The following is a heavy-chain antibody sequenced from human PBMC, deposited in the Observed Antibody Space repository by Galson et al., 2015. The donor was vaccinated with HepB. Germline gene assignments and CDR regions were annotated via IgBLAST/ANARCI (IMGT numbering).Heavy chain of an antibody. CDR2: IIPLLGRT. CDR3: ARGMYCGTTNCYTVGHRYGMDG. D-gene: IGHD2-2*02. V-gene: IGHV1-69*10. J-gene: IGHJ6*02. CDR1: GDTFGSFV. Sequence: SVKVSCKASGDTFGSFVINWVRQAPGQGLQWMGGIIPLLGRTNFAQMFQGRVTLTADESTSTAYMALSSLTSDDTAIYYCARGMYCGTTNCYTVGHRYGMDGWGQGTTVIVSS.